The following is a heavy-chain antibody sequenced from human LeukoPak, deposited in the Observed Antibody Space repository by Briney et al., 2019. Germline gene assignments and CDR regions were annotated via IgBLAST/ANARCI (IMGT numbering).Heavy chain of an antibody. CDR3: ARLAVAGQFDY. Sequence: SQTLSLTCAVSGGSISSGGYSWSWIRQPPGKGLEWIGYIYHSGSTSYNPSLKSRVTISVDRSKNQFSLKLSSVTAADTAVYYCARLAVAGQFDYWGQGTLVTASS. CDR1: GGSISSGGYS. J-gene: IGHJ4*02. D-gene: IGHD6-19*01. V-gene: IGHV4-30-2*01. CDR2: IYHSGST.